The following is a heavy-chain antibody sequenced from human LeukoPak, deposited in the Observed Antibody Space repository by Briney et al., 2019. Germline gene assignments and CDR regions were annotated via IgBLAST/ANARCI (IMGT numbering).Heavy chain of an antibody. Sequence: SVKVSCKASGGTFSSYAISWVRQAPGQGLEWMGRIIPIFGIANYAQKFQGRVTITADKSTSTAYMELSSLGSEETAVYYCGRDRDYYDSSGYYYFSDYWGQGTLVTVSS. CDR2: IIPIFGIA. D-gene: IGHD3-22*01. J-gene: IGHJ4*02. V-gene: IGHV1-69*04. CDR1: GGTFSSYA. CDR3: GRDRDYYDSSGYYYFSDY.